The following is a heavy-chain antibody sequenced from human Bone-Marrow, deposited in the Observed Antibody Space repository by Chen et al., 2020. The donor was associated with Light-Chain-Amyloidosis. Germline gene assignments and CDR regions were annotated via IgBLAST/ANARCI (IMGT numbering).Heavy chain of an antibody. J-gene: IGHJ4*02. CDR2: INPTSGGT. CDR3: ARDPEGWGDYDASFDY. D-gene: IGHD4-17*01. Sequence: QVQLVQSGAEVKKPGASVKVSCKASGYTFTGYYMHWVRQAPGQGLEWMGWINPTSGGTNYAQKFQGRVTMTRDTSISTAYMELSRLRSDDTAVYYCARDPEGWGDYDASFDYWGQGTLVTVSS. CDR1: GYTFTGYY. V-gene: IGHV1-2*02.